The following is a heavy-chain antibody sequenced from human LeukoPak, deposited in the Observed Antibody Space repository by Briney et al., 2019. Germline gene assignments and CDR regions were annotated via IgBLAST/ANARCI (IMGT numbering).Heavy chain of an antibody. V-gene: IGHV3-7*04. D-gene: IGHD3-10*01. CDR1: GFTFNNYW. Sequence: GTLRFSCAASGFTFNNYWMTWLAQAPGKGLKGVANTKQDGNEKYYVDSVKGRFTISRDNAKNSLYLQMNSLRAEDTAVYYCAREYFFGSGSYYNGYWGQGALVTVSS. J-gene: IGHJ4*02. CDR3: AREYFFGSGSYYNGY. CDR2: TKQDGNEK.